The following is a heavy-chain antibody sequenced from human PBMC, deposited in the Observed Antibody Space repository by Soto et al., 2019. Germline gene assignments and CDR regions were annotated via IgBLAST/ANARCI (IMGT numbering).Heavy chain of an antibody. V-gene: IGHV3-23*01. J-gene: IGHJ4*02. CDR1: GFTFSTYT. D-gene: IGHD2-2*01. Sequence: GESLRLSCGASGFTFSTYTMSWVRRAPGKGLEWVSAISGSGGSPSYADSVQGRFTISRDNPKKTLYLQMNSLRAEDTAVYYCAKARCSTTNCYVPDYWGQGTLVTVSS. CDR3: AKARCSTTNCYVPDY. CDR2: ISGSGGSP.